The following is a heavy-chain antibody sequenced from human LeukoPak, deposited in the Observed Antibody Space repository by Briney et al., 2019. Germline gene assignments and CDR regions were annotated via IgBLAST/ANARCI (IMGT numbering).Heavy chain of an antibody. V-gene: IGHV3-30*02. J-gene: IGHJ2*01. CDR3: ARGLATVTTWYFDL. CDR2: IQTDGSDK. D-gene: IGHD4-17*01. Sequence: GGSLRLSCAGSGFTFSSFGMHWVRQAPGKGLEWVIFIQTDGSDKYYADSVKGRFTVSRDNSKNTLYLQMNSLRAEDTAVYYCARGLATVTTWYFDLWGRGTLVTVSS. CDR1: GFTFSSFG.